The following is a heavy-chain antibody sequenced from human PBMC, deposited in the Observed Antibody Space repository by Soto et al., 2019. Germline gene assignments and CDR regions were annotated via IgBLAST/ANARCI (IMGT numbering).Heavy chain of an antibody. D-gene: IGHD6-13*01. CDR2: IYHSGST. V-gene: IGHV4-30-2*01. CDR3: ARSEIAAATDY. J-gene: IGHJ4*02. Sequence: SETLSLTCAVSGGSISSGGYSWSWIRQPPGKGLEWIGYIYHSGSTYYNPSLKSRVTISVDRSKNQFSLKLSSVTAADTAVYYCARSEIAAATDYWGQGTLVTVSS. CDR1: GGSISSGGYS.